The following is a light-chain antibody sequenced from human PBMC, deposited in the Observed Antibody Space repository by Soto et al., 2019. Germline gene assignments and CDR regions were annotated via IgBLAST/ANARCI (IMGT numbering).Light chain of an antibody. V-gene: IGKV3-15*01. CDR3: QQFKDWPPLT. Sequence: EIVLTQSQATLSVSPGESATLSCRASRSVSSNLAWYQQKPGQSPRLLIYFASTRATGVPARFSGSGSGTEFTLTISSLQSEDFAVYYCQQFKDWPPLTFGGGTKVEIK. J-gene: IGKJ4*01. CDR2: FAS. CDR1: RSVSSN.